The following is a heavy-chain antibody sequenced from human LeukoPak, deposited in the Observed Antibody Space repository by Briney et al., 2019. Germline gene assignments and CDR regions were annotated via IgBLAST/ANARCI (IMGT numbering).Heavy chain of an antibody. CDR3: ARCYGSGSYYFDY. Sequence: SETLSLTCTVSGGSISSYYWSWIRQPPGKGLEWIGYIYYSGSTDYNPSLKSRVTISVDTSKNQFSLKLSSVTAADTAVYYCARCYGSGSYYFDYWGQGTLVTVSS. D-gene: IGHD3-10*01. J-gene: IGHJ4*02. CDR2: IYYSGST. V-gene: IGHV4-59*01. CDR1: GGSISSYY.